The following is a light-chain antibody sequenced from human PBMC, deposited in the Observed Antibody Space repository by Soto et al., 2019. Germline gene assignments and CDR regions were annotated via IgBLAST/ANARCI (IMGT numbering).Light chain of an antibody. V-gene: IGLV2-14*01. CDR1: SSDIGGYNF. CDR3: YSYTTSSTLV. Sequence: SVLTQPASVSGSPGQSITISCTGTSSDIGGYNFVSWYQQHPGKAPKLMIYEVSNRPSGVSNRFSGSTSGNTASLTISGLQAEDEADYYCYSYTTSSTLVFGGGTKVTVL. J-gene: IGLJ2*01. CDR2: EVS.